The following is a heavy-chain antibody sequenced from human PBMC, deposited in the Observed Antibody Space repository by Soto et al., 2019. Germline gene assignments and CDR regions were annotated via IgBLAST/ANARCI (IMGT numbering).Heavy chain of an antibody. D-gene: IGHD6-13*01. V-gene: IGHV2-5*02. CDR2: IYWDDDK. CDR3: AHRAYSNIGGFGFDY. Sequence: QITLKESGPTLVKPTQTLTLTCTFSGFSLSTSGVGVGWIRQPPGKALEWLALIYWDDDKRYSPSLKSRLTTXXDXSXXQVVLTMTNMDPVDTATYYCAHRAYSNIGGFGFDYWGQGTLVTVSS. J-gene: IGHJ4*02. CDR1: GFSLSTSGVG.